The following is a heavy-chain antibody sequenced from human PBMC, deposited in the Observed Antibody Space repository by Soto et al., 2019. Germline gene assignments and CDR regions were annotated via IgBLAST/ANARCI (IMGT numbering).Heavy chain of an antibody. J-gene: IGHJ3*02. V-gene: IGHV1-69*13. Sequence: SVKVSCKASGGTFSSYAISWVRQAPGQGLEWMGGIIPIFGTANYAQKFQGRVTITADESTSTAYMELSSLRSEDTAVYYCARSHSYYYDSSGPPDAFDIWGQGTMVT. D-gene: IGHD3-22*01. CDR1: GGTFSSYA. CDR3: ARSHSYYYDSSGPPDAFDI. CDR2: IIPIFGTA.